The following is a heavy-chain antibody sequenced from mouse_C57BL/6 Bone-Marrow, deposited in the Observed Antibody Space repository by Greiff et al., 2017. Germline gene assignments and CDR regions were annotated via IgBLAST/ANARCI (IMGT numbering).Heavy chain of an antibody. CDR3: ARSGIYYGNFDWYFDV. J-gene: IGHJ1*03. V-gene: IGHV1-55*01. Sequence: QVQLQQPGAELVKPGASVKMSCKASGYTFTSYWITWVKQRPGQGLEWIGDIYPGSGSTNYNEKFKSKATLTVDTSSSTAYMQLSSLTSEDSAVYYCARSGIYYGNFDWYFDVWGTGTTVTVSS. D-gene: IGHD2-1*01. CDR2: IYPGSGST. CDR1: GYTFTSYW.